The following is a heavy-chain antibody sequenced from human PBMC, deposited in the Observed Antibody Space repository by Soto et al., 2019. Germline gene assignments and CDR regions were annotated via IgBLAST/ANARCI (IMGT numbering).Heavy chain of an antibody. CDR2: ISSSSSYI. CDR3: ARDSLRNPQFTRFDP. V-gene: IGHV3-21*01. D-gene: IGHD4-17*01. Sequence: GSLRLSCAASGFTFSSYSMNWVRQAPGKGLEWVSSISSSSSYIYYADSVKGRFTISRDNAKNSLYLQMNSLRAEDTAVYYCARDSLRNPQFTRFDPWGQGTLVTVSS. J-gene: IGHJ5*02. CDR1: GFTFSSYS.